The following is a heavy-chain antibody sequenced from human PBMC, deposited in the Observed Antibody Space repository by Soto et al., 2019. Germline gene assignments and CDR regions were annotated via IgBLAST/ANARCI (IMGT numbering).Heavy chain of an antibody. J-gene: IGHJ6*03. CDR2: INHSGST. CDR1: GGSFSGYY. CDR3: ARTRQLGSESYYYYYMDV. V-gene: IGHV4-34*01. Sequence: SETLSLTCAVYGGSFSGYYWSWIRQPPGKGLEWIGEINHSGSTNYNPSLKSRVTISVDTSKNQFSLKLSSVTAADTAVYYCARTRQLGSESYYYYYMDVWGKGTTVTVSS. D-gene: IGHD6-6*01.